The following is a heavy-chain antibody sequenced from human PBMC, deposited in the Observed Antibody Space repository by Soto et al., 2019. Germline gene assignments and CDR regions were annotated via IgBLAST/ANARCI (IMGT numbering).Heavy chain of an antibody. J-gene: IGHJ3*01. CDR3: AIDTVGGYSFWSGYYSDGLDV. CDR1: GFTFDSYA. D-gene: IGHD3-3*01. CDR2: ISGSADGT. Sequence: EVKLLESGGGLAQPGGSLRLSCVGSGFTFDSYAISWVRQAPGERLQWIAAISGSADGTDYAHSVRGRFTISRDNAKKTVHLQMDSLRVEDTAVYFCAIDTVGGYSFWSGYYSDGLDVWGQGTLVSVS. V-gene: IGHV3-23*01.